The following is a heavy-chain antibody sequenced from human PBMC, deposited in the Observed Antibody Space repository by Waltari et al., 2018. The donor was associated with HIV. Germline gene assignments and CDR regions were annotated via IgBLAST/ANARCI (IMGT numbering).Heavy chain of an antibody. CDR1: GVPFSCYI. V-gene: IGHV3-48*02. CDR3: ARDLIGPRII. Sequence: EVQLVESGGGLVEPGGSLRLSCAAAGVPFSCYIMNWVRQAPGKGLEWVSYLSSSGTTIYYADSVKGRFTISRDNAKNSLYLQMNSLRDEDTAVYYCARDLIGPRIIWGQGTLVTVSS. J-gene: IGHJ4*02. D-gene: IGHD3-16*01. CDR2: LSSSGTTI.